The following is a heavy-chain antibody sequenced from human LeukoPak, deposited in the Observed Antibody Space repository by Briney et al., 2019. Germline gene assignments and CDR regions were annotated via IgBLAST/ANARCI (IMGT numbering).Heavy chain of an antibody. V-gene: IGHV3-23*01. D-gene: IGHD4/OR15-4a*01. CDR3: AKESGALGAPLYDY. CDR2: ISDNGGGR. CDR1: GFIFRNYA. Sequence: GGSLRLSCGASGFIFRNYAMSWVRQAPGEGLEWVSGISDNGGGRYYADSVKGRFTISRDNSKNMLYLQMNSLRAEDTAVYYCAKESGALGAPLYDYWGRGILVTASS. J-gene: IGHJ4*02.